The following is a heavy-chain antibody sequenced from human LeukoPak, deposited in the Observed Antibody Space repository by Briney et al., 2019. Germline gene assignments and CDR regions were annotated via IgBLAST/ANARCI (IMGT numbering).Heavy chain of an antibody. D-gene: IGHD3-10*01. V-gene: IGHV4-34*01. CDR1: GGSFSGYY. CDR3: ARRITKGWFDP. CDR2: INHSGST. Sequence: SETLSLTCAVYGGSFSGYYWSWIRQPPGKGLEWIGEINHSGSTNYNPSLKSRVTISVDTSKNQFSLKLGSVTAADTAVYYCARRITKGWFDPWGQGTLVTVSS. J-gene: IGHJ5*02.